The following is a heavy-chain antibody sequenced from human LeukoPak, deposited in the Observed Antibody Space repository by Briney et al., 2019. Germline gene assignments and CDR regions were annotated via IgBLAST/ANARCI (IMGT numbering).Heavy chain of an antibody. D-gene: IGHD2-21*02. V-gene: IGHV4-31*03. CDR3: ARGIVVVTALNWFDP. CDR2: IYYSGST. J-gene: IGHJ5*02. CDR1: GGSISSGGYS. Sequence: PSQTLSLTCTVSGGSISSGGYSWSWIRQHPGQGLEWIGYIYYSGSTYYNPSLKSRVTISVDTSKNQFSLKLSSVTAADTAVYYCARGIVVVTALNWFDPWGQGTLVTVSS.